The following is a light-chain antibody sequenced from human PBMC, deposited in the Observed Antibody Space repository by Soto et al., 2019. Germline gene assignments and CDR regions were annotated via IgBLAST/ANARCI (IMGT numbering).Light chain of an antibody. V-gene: IGLV2-14*01. Sequence: QSALTQPASVSGSPGQSVTASCTGTSSDVGGYDYVSWHQQHPGTAPKLMLYEVNNRPSGVSNRFSGSKSGNTASLIISGLQTEDEADYYCSAYTTASTLIFGTGTKVTVL. CDR1: SSDVGGYDY. CDR2: EVN. J-gene: IGLJ1*01. CDR3: SAYTTASTLI.